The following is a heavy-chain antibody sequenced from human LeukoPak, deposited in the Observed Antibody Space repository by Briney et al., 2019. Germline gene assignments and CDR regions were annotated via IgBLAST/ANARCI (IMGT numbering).Heavy chain of an antibody. CDR3: ARSERSGIYFDY. V-gene: IGHV4-34*01. CDR1: GGSFSAYY. J-gene: IGHJ4*02. CDR2: INHSGST. D-gene: IGHD6-13*01. Sequence: SETLPLTCAVYGGSFSAYYWSWIRQPPGKGLDWIVEINHSGSTNYNPSLKSRVTISVDTSRNQFYLKVSSVTAADTAVYYCARSERSGIYFDYWGEGTLVTVSS.